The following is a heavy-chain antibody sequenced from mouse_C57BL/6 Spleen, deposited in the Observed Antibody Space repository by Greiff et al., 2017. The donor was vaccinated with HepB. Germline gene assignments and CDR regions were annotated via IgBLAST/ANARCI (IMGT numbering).Heavy chain of an antibody. CDR1: GYAFSSYW. D-gene: IGHD2-2*01. Sequence: QVQLQQSGAELVKPGASVKISCKASGYAFSSYWMNWVKQRPGKGLEGIGQIYPGDGDTNYNGKFKGKATLTADKSSSTAYMKLSSLTSEDSAVYFCARSGGYDKGAWFAYWGQGTLVTVSA. CDR2: IYPGDGDT. CDR3: ARSGGYDKGAWFAY. J-gene: IGHJ3*01. V-gene: IGHV1-80*01.